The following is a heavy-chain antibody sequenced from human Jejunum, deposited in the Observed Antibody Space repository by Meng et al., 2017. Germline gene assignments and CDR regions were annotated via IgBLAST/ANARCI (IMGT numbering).Heavy chain of an antibody. CDR1: GYPFSSYG. V-gene: IGHV1-18*01. CDR3: ASLYCTCGSCFHNWFDP. J-gene: IGHJ5*02. Sequence: ASVKVSCKASGYPFSSYGISWLRQAPGQGLEWMGWISASHGNPNYAQKFRDRVIMTTDTSSSTVYMELRSLRSDDTAIYYCASLYCTCGSCFHNWFDPWGQGTLVTVSS. D-gene: IGHD2-8*02. CDR2: ISASHGNP.